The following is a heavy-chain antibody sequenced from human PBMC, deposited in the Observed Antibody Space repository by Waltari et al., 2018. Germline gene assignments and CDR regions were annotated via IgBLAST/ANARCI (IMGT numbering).Heavy chain of an antibody. J-gene: IGHJ5*02. CDR2: AFFDGIKT. Sequence: QVPLVESGGGVVQPGMSLCPSCAASGSSLSNLGMHWVRQAPGKGLEWVALAFFDGIKTDYADSVRGRFTISRDNSKNTLYLDINNLRVDDTGIYYCAKDAFGNTYLDHWGQGTVVTVSS. CDR1: GSSLSNLG. CDR3: AKDAFGNTYLDH. V-gene: IGHV3-30*18. D-gene: IGHD3-10*01.